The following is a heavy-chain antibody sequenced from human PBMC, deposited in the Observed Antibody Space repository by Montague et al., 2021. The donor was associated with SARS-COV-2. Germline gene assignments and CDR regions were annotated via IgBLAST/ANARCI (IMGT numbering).Heavy chain of an antibody. Sequence: SETLSLTCTVSGGSISSSSHYWGWIRQPPGKGLDWIGSIYYSESTYYKPSLKSRVTIYVDTSKNQFSLKLSSVTAADTAVYYCARHSGRDTIFGVITISDAFDIWGQGTTVTVSS. CDR1: GGSISSSSHY. J-gene: IGHJ3*02. D-gene: IGHD3-3*01. V-gene: IGHV4-39*01. CDR3: ARHSGRDTIFGVITISDAFDI. CDR2: IYYSEST.